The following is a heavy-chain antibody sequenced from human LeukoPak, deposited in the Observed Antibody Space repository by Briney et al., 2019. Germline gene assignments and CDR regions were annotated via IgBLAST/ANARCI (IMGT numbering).Heavy chain of an antibody. Sequence: SVKVSCKASGYTFTGYYMHWVRQAPGQGLEWMGGIIPIFGTANYAQKFQGRVTITADESTSTAYMELSSLRSEDTAVYYCARDSATYSSGWYLWFDPWGQGTLVTVPS. CDR2: IIPIFGTA. D-gene: IGHD6-19*01. J-gene: IGHJ5*02. CDR1: GYTFTGYY. CDR3: ARDSATYSSGWYLWFDP. V-gene: IGHV1-69*13.